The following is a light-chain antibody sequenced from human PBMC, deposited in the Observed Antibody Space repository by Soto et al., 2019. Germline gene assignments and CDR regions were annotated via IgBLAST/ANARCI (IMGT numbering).Light chain of an antibody. CDR2: GAS. J-gene: IGKJ5*01. CDR3: QQYNNWPRT. Sequence: EIGLTPSPATLSLYQGERATLSCRASQSVSTYVTYLAWYQQKPGQPPRLLISGASTRATGIPARFSGSGSGTEFTLTISSLQSEDFAVYYCQQYNNWPRTFGQGTRLAIK. CDR1: QSVSTY. V-gene: IGKV3-15*01.